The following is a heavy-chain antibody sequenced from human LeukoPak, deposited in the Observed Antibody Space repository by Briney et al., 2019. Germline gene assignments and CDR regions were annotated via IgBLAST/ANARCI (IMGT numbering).Heavy chain of an antibody. CDR3: ATAVYCSGGSCYWFDP. CDR2: FDPEDGET. J-gene: IGHJ5*02. D-gene: IGHD2-15*01. CDR1: GYTLTELS. Sequence: ASVKVSCKVSGYTLTELSMHWVRQAPGKGLEWMGGFDPEDGETIYAQKFQGRVTMTEDTSTDTAYMELSSLRPEDTAVYYCATAVYCSGGSCYWFDPWGQGTLVTVSS. V-gene: IGHV1-24*01.